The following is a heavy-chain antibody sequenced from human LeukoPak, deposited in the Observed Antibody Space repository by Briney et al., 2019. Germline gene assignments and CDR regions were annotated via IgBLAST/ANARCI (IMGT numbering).Heavy chain of an antibody. CDR2: INHSGST. CDR3: ARKNGAGYCSGGSCYYYYYMDV. D-gene: IGHD2-15*01. V-gene: IGHV4-34*01. CDR1: GGSFSGYY. J-gene: IGHJ6*03. Sequence: SETLSLTCAVYGGSFSGYYWSWIRQPPGKGLEWIGEINHSGSTNYNPSLKSRVTISVDTSKNQFSLKLSSVTAADTAVYYCARKNGAGYCSGGSCYYYYYMDVWGKGTTVTVSS.